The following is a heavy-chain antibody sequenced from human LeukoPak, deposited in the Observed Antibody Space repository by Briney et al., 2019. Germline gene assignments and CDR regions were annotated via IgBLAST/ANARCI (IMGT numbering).Heavy chain of an antibody. V-gene: IGHV3-7*01. CDR1: GFTFSSYW. J-gene: IGHJ6*03. D-gene: IGHD6-13*01. CDR3: ARQQAGSSWYGYYYYYMDV. CDR2: IKQDGSEK. Sequence: PGGSLRLSCAASGFTFSSYWMSWVRQAPGKGLEWVANIKQDGSEKYYVDSVKGRFTISRDNAKNSLYLQMNSLRAEDTAVYYCARQQAGSSWYGYYYYYMDVWGKGTTVTISS.